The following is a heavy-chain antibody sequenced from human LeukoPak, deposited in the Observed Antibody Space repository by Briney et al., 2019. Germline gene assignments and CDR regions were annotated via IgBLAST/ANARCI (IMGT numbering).Heavy chain of an antibody. J-gene: IGHJ4*02. CDR3: ARVVHYGSGPAVG. CDR2: ISGSGGST. V-gene: IGHV3-23*01. D-gene: IGHD3-10*01. CDR1: GFTFSSYA. Sequence: GGSLRLSCAASGFTFSSYAMSWVRQAPGKGLEWVSAISGSGGSTYYADSVKGRLTISRDNAKNSVHLQMNSLRAEDTAVYYCARVVHYGSGPAVGWGQGTLVTVSS.